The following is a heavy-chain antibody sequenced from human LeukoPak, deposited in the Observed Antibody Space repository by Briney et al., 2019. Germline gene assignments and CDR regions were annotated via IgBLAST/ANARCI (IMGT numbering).Heavy chain of an antibody. J-gene: IGHJ6*03. CDR2: IYYSGST. Sequence: SETLSLTCTVSGGSISSYYWSWIRQPPGKGLEWIGYIYYSGSTYYNPSLKSRVTISVDTSKNQFSLKLSSVTAADTAVYYCARAWGGSSSYYYYYYMDVWGKGTTVTVSS. D-gene: IGHD6-6*01. CDR1: GGSISSYY. V-gene: IGHV4-59*06. CDR3: ARAWGGSSSYYYYYYMDV.